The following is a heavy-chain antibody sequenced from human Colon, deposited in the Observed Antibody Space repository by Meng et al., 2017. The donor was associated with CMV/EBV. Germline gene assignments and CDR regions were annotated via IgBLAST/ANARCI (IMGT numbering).Heavy chain of an antibody. J-gene: IGHJ6*02. CDR1: GGSISSYY. Sequence: LSLTCTVSGGSISSYYWSWIRQPPGKGLEWVSYISSSGNTIHYADSVKGRFTISRDNVKNSLYLHMNSLRAEDTAVYYCATVVRFPVGGQYYYHGMDVWGQGTTVTVSS. CDR2: ISSSGNTI. CDR3: ATVVRFPVGGQYYYHGMDV. D-gene: IGHD3-3*01. V-gene: IGHV3-11*04.